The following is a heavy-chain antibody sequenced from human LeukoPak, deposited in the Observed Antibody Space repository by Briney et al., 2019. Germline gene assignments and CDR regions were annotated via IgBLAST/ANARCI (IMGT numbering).Heavy chain of an antibody. CDR2: IYYSGST. V-gene: IGHV4-59*08. Sequence: PSETLSLTCTVSGGSIGIYYWSWVRQPPGKGLEWIGYIYYSGSTNYNPSLKSRVTISVDTSKNQFSLKLSSVTAADTAVYYCARHGYSSGWYVPTWFDPWGQGTLVTVSS. CDR3: ARHGYSSGWYVPTWFDP. J-gene: IGHJ5*02. CDR1: GGSIGIYY. D-gene: IGHD6-19*01.